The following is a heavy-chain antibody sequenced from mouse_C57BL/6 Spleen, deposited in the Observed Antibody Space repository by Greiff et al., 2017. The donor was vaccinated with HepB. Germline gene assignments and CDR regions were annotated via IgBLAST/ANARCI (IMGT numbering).Heavy chain of an antibody. CDR1: GFTFSDYG. CDR3: ARMGRVLLYYAMDY. D-gene: IGHD4-1*01. J-gene: IGHJ4*01. Sequence: EVNLVESGGGLVKPGGSLKLSCAASGFTFSDYGMHWVSQAPEKGLEWVAYISSGSSTIYYADTVKGRFTISRDNAKNTLFLQMTSLRSEDTAMYYCARMGRVLLYYAMDYWGQGTSVTVSS. V-gene: IGHV5-17*01. CDR2: ISSGSSTI.